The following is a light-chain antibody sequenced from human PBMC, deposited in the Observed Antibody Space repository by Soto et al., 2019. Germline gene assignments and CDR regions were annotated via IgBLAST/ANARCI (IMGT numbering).Light chain of an antibody. J-gene: IGKJ1*01. CDR1: QSISRY. V-gene: IGKV1-39*01. CDR3: QQYNSYST. Sequence: DIQMAQSPSSLSASVGDRVTITCRADQSISRYLNWYQQKPGRAPNLLIYSASTLQSGVPSRFSGSGSDTDFTLTISSLQPDDFATYYCQQYNSYSTFGQGTKVDIK. CDR2: SAS.